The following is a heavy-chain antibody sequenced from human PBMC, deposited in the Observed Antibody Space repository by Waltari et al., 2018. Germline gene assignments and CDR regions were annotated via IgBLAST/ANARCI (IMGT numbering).Heavy chain of an antibody. J-gene: IGHJ4*02. CDR1: GGTFSSYA. V-gene: IGHV1-69*05. CDR3: ARGIRDTAMGPFDY. Sequence: QVQLVQSGAEVKKPGSSVKVSCKASGGTFSSYAISWVRQAPGQGLEWMGGIFPILGTANYAQKFKGRVTITTDESTSTAYMELSSLRSEDTAVYYCARGIRDTAMGPFDYWGQGTLVTVSS. D-gene: IGHD5-18*01. CDR2: IFPILGTA.